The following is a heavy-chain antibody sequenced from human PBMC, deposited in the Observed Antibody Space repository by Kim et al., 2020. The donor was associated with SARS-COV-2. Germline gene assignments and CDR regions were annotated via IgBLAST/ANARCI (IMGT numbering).Heavy chain of an antibody. Sequence: GGSLRLSCAASGISIGEYAMHWVRQIPGKGLEWVSGLNWNSGGIAYADSVKGRFTISRDNAKNSLYLQMDSLRTEDTALYYCAKGLQYNWNYGPDYGMDV. J-gene: IGHJ6*01. V-gene: IGHV3-9*01. CDR3: AKGLQYNWNYGPDYGMDV. CDR1: GISIGEYA. D-gene: IGHD1-7*01. CDR2: LNWNSGGI.